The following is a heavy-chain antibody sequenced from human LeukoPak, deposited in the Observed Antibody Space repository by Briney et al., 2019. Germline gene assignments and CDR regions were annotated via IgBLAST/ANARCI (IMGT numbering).Heavy chain of an antibody. CDR3: ARLNSGWGFDY. J-gene: IGHJ4*02. V-gene: IGHV3-21*01. D-gene: IGHD6-19*01. CDR1: GFTFSSYS. CDR2: ISSSSSYI. Sequence: GGSLRLSCAASGFTFSSYSMNWVRQAPGKGLEWVSSISSSSSYIHYADSVKGRFTISRDNAKNSLYLQMNSLRAEDTAVYYCARLNSGWGFDYWGQGTLVTVSS.